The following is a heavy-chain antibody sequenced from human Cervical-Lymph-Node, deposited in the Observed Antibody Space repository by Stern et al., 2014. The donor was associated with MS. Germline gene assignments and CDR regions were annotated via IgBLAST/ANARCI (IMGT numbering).Heavy chain of an antibody. J-gene: IGHJ4*02. Sequence: QLQLQESGPGLVKPSETLSLTCSVSGDSISNSRYYWGWIRQPPGKGLEWIGNIYHTGDTYYNPSLKSRVTISVDRSKNPFSLTLRSVTAADTSVYYCARSDLKNVAGRVLDYFDYWGRGTLVAVSS. CDR2: IYHTGDT. CDR3: ARSDLKNVAGRVLDYFDY. V-gene: IGHV4-39*01. D-gene: IGHD6-19*01. CDR1: GDSISNSRYY.